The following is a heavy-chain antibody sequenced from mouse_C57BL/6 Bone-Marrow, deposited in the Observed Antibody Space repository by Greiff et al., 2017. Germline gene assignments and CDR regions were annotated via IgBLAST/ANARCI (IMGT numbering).Heavy chain of an antibody. CDR2: IYPRDGST. J-gene: IGHJ1*03. CDR1: GYTFTSYD. D-gene: IGHD1-1*01. CDR3: ARLEFYGSSGDWYFDV. V-gene: IGHV1-85*01. Sequence: SGPELVKPGASVKLSCKASGYTFTSYDINWVKQRPGQGLEWIGWIYPRDGSTKYTEKFKGKATLTVDTSSSTAYMELHSLTSEDSAVYFCARLEFYGSSGDWYFDVWGTGTTVTVSS.